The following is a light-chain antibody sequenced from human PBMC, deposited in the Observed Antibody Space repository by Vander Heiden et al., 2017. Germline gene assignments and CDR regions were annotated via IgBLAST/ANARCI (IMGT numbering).Light chain of an antibody. CDR3: QQYSSYWT. CDR2: QIS. V-gene: IGKV1-5*03. Sequence: DIRMTQSPSTLSASVGDRVTITCRASQTISRWLAWYQQKPGKAPKLLIYQISTLESGVPSRFSGSGSGTEFTLTISSLQPDDFETYFCQQYSSYWTFGQGTKVDIK. CDR1: QTISRW. J-gene: IGKJ1*01.